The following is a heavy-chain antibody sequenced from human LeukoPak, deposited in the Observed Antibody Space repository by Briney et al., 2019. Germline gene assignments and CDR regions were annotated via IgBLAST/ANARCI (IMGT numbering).Heavy chain of an antibody. V-gene: IGHV1-24*01. D-gene: IGHD1-26*01. CDR1: GYTLTELS. J-gene: IGHJ4*02. Sequence: ASVKVSCKVSGYTLTELSMHWVRPAPGKGLEWMGGFDPEDGETIYAQKFQGRVTMTEDTSTDTAYMELSSLRSEDTAVYYCARDPEPGVGATTLNEAFDYWGQGTLVTVSS. CDR2: FDPEDGET. CDR3: ARDPEPGVGATTLNEAFDY.